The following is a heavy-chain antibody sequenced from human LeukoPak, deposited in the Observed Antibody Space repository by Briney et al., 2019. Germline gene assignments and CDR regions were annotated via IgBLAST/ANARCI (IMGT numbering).Heavy chain of an antibody. D-gene: IGHD3-3*01. Sequence: GGSLRLSFAASGFTFSSYWMSWVRQASGKGLEWVANIKQDGSEKYYVDSVKGRFTISRDNAKNSLYLQMNSLRAEDTAVYYCARAVWSGPYYFNYWGQGTLVTVSS. CDR1: GFTFSSYW. J-gene: IGHJ4*02. V-gene: IGHV3-7*01. CDR3: ARAVWSGPYYFNY. CDR2: IKQDGSEK.